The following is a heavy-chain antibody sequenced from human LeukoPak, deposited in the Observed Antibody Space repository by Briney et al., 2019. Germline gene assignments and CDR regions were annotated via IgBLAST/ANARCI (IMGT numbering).Heavy chain of an antibody. Sequence: ALVKLSCKAAGYTFTGSYVHSVRQSPGHGGKWMGWFDLNSGGRKYAQKLQARVTMTRDTSISTAYMELSRLRSDHTALYYCAYSLEDGYTFYYWGQGTLVTVSS. V-gene: IGHV1-2*02. J-gene: IGHJ4*02. CDR1: GYTFTGSY. CDR3: AYSLEDGYTFYY. CDR2: FDLNSGGR. D-gene: IGHD5-24*01.